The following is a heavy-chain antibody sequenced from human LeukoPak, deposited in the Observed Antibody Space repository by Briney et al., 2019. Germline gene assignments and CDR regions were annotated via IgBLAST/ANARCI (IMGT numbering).Heavy chain of an antibody. J-gene: IGHJ4*02. V-gene: IGHV3-30*02. D-gene: IGHD6-19*01. CDR2: IRYDGSNK. Sequence: GGSLRLSCAASGFTFSSYGMHWVRQAPGKGLEWVAFIRYDGSNKYYADSVKGRFTISRDNSKNTLHLQMNSLRAEDTAVYYCAKDNSETVAGTPWDYWGQGTLVTVSS. CDR3: AKDNSETVAGTPWDY. CDR1: GFTFSSYG.